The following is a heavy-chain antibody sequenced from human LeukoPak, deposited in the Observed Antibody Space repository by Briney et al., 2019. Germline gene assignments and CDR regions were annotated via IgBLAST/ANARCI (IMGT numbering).Heavy chain of an antibody. V-gene: IGHV3-23*01. D-gene: IGHD2-2*01. CDR1: GFTFSSYG. CDR2: ISGSGGST. CDR3: ATAHLVVPGAMDMVFDY. J-gene: IGHJ4*02. Sequence: GSLRLSCAVSGFTFSSYGMSWVRQAPGKGLEGVSVISGSGGSTYYADSVKGRFTISRDNSKNTLYLQMNSLRAEDTAVYYCATAHLVVPGAMDMVFDYWGQGTLVTVSS.